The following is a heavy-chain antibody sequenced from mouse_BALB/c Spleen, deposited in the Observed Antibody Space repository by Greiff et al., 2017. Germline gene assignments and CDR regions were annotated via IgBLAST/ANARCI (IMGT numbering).Heavy chain of an antibody. V-gene: IGHV7-3*02. J-gene: IGHJ4*01. D-gene: IGHD2-14*01. CDR3: AREDRDDAMDY. Sequence: EVQLMESGGGLVQPGGSLRLSCATSGFTFTDYYMSWVRQPPGKALEWLGFIRNKANGYTTEYSASVKGRFTISRDNSQSILYLQMNTLRAEDSATYYCAREDRDDAMDYWGQGTSVTVSS. CDR2: IRNKANGYTT. CDR1: GFTFTDYY.